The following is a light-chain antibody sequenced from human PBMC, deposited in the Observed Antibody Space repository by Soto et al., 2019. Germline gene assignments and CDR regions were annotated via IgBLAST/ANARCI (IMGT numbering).Light chain of an antibody. Sequence: EIVLTQSPATLSLSPGERATLSCRASQSVNSRDLAWYRQQPGQAPSLLIYGASNTATGIPDRFSGSGSGTDVTLTISRLEPEDFAVYYCLRYGDSPPAYTFGQGTKLEIK. CDR1: QSVNSRD. V-gene: IGKV3-20*01. J-gene: IGKJ2*01. CDR3: LRYGDSPPAYT. CDR2: GAS.